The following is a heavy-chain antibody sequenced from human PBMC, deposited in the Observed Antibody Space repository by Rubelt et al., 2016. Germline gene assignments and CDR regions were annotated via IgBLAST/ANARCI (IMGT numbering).Heavy chain of an antibody. Sequence: VQLVESGGGVVQPGRSLRLSCAASGFTFSTYAMHWVRQAPGTGLEWVSVIYSGGSTYYADSVKGRFTISRDNAKNSRDLRRSSLRAEDTAVYYWARDHYCSGGTCYPFRWGQGTLVTVSS. D-gene: IGHD2-15*01. CDR2: IYSGGST. CDR3: ARDHYCSGGTCYPFR. V-gene: IGHV3-66*01. CDR1: GFTFSTYA. J-gene: IGHJ4*02.